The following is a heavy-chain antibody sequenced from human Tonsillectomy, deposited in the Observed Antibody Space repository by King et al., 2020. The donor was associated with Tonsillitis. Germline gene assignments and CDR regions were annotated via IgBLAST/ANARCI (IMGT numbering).Heavy chain of an antibody. V-gene: IGHV4-34*01. CDR2: INHSGST. CDR3: ARGKSDFWSGFPDYFDY. Sequence: VQLQQWGAGLLKPSETLSLTCAVYGGSLSDYYWSWIRQPPGKGLEWIGDINHSGSTHYNPSLKSRVTISVDTSKNQFSLNLISVTAADTAVYYCARGKSDFWSGFPDYFDYWGRGTLVTVSS. J-gene: IGHJ4*02. CDR1: GGSLSDYY. D-gene: IGHD3-3*01.